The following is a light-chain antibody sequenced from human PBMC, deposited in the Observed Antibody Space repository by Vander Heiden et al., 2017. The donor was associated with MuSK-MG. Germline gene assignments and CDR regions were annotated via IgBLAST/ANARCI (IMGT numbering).Light chain of an antibody. CDR2: AAS. Sequence: VQMTQSPSSLSASAGDRVTITCRASQDITNSLAWYQQKPGRVPQLLIYAASALKSGVPSRFSGSGSGTDFTLTITSLEPEDVATYYCQEYNSVSLTFGGGTKVEIK. J-gene: IGKJ4*01. CDR3: QEYNSVSLT. V-gene: IGKV1-27*01. CDR1: QDITNS.